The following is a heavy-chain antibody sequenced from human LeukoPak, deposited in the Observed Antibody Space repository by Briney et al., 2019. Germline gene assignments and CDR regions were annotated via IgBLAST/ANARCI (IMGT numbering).Heavy chain of an antibody. V-gene: IGHV1-18*01. D-gene: IGHD3-10*01. CDR2: ISAYNGNA. Sequence: GASVKVSCKASGYTFTSYGISWVRQAPGQGLEWMGWISAYNGNANYAQKLQGRVTMTTDTSTSTAYMELRSLRSDDTAVYYCARCSGGWFGELSQYYYYYMDVWGKGTTVTVSS. CDR3: ARCSGGWFGELSQYYYYYMDV. CDR1: GYTFTSYG. J-gene: IGHJ6*03.